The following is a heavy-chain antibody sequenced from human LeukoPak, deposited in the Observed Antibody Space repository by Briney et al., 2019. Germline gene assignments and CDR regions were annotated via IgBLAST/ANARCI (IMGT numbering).Heavy chain of an antibody. Sequence: GGSLRLSCAASGFIFSSYAMHWVRQAPGKGLEWVAVISYDGSNKYADSVKGRFTISRDNSKNTLYLQMNSLRAEDTAVYYCALNRGSGWYFHYWGQGTLVTVSS. CDR3: ALNRGSGWYFHY. CDR1: GFIFSSYA. D-gene: IGHD6-19*01. V-gene: IGHV3-30*04. CDR2: ISYDGSNK. J-gene: IGHJ4*02.